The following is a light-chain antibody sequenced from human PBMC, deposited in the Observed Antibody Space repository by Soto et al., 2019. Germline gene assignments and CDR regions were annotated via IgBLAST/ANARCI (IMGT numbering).Light chain of an antibody. CDR2: GAS. V-gene: IGKV3-15*01. CDR3: QQYNNWPPAYT. CDR1: QSVSSN. J-gene: IGKJ2*01. Sequence: EIVMTQSPATLSVSPGERATLSCRASQSVSSNLAWYQQKPGQAPRLLIYGASTRAPGIPARFSGSGSGTEFTLTISSLQSEDFAVYYCQQYNNWPPAYTFGQGTKLEIK.